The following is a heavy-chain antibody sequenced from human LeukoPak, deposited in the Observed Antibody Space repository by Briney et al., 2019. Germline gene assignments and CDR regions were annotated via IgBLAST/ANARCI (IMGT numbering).Heavy chain of an antibody. CDR3: ARDVGNFALGSSYFDS. Sequence: PGGSLRLSCTPSGFTFSSYGFHWVRQAPGKGLESVAVIWYDGSQKYYADSVKGRFTISRDNSKNTLSLQMNSLRVEDTAVYYCARDVGNFALGSSYFDSWGQGTLVTVSS. CDR2: IWYDGSQK. V-gene: IGHV3-33*01. J-gene: IGHJ4*02. CDR1: GFTFSSYG. D-gene: IGHD3-10*01.